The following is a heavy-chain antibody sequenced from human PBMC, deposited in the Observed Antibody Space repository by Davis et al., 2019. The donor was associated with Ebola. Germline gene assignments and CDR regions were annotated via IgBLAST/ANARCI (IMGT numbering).Heavy chain of an antibody. CDR3: AGSEGKTGYYLRYYFHY. Sequence: SETLSLTCTVSGGSISSYHWSWIRQPPGKELEWIGSIYYSGSPYYNPSLKSRVSISVDTSRNQFSLKLSSVTAADTAVYYCAGSEGKTGYYLRYYFHYWGQGTLVTVSS. V-gene: IGHV4-59*01. J-gene: IGHJ4*02. CDR2: IYYSGSP. D-gene: IGHD3-9*01. CDR1: GGSISSYH.